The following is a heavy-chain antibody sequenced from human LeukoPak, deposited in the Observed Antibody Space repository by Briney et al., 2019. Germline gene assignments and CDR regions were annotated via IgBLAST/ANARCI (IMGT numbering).Heavy chain of an antibody. CDR2: INPTGDST. CDR1: GYTFTNYY. CDR3: ARVHAYCGGDCYSFPDY. D-gene: IGHD2-21*02. Sequence: ASVKVSCKASGYTFTNYYIHWVRQAPGQGLEWMGLINPTGDSTSYAQKFQARVTMTRDTSTNTVYMELSSLRSEDTAVYYCARVHAYCGGDCYSFPDYWGQGTLVTVSS. V-gene: IGHV1-46*01. J-gene: IGHJ4*02.